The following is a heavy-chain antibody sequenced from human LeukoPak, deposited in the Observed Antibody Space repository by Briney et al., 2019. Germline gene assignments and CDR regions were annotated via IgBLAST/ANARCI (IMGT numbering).Heavy chain of an antibody. CDR2: ISWNSGSI. CDR3: AKGGAYGEGPSDY. CDR1: GFTFDDYA. J-gene: IGHJ4*02. D-gene: IGHD4-17*01. Sequence: GGALRLSCAASGFTFDDYAMHGVGQAPGKGREGVSGISWNSGSIGYADSVKGRFTISRDNAKNSLYLQINSLRAEDTALYYCAKGGAYGEGPSDYWGQGTQVTVSS. V-gene: IGHV3-9*01.